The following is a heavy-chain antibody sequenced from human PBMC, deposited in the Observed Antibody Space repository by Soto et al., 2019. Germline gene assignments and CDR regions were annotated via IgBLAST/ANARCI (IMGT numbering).Heavy chain of an antibody. V-gene: IGHV3-21*01. CDR1: GFTFSSYS. CDR2: ISSSSSYI. J-gene: IGHJ6*02. Sequence: LRLSCAASGFTFSSYSMNWVRQAPGKGLEWVSSISSSSSYIYYADSVKGRFTISRDNAKNSLYLQMNSLRAEDTAVYYCAREVHCSSTSCYKADYYYYYGMDGWRQGTTVTVPS. D-gene: IGHD2-2*02. CDR3: AREVHCSSTSCYKADYYYYYGMDG.